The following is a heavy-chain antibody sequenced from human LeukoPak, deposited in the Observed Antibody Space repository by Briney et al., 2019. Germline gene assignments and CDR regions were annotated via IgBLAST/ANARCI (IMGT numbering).Heavy chain of an antibody. CDR3: ARDSLGSSWNGMDV. J-gene: IGHJ6*02. D-gene: IGHD6-13*01. V-gene: IGHV4-59*11. Sequence: PSETLSLTCTASGGSLTYHYWNWMRQSPGRGLEWIGYTYYSGSAYYNPSLKSRVTISVDTSKNQVYLKLDSVTAADTAAYYCARDSLGSSWNGMDVWGQGTTVIVSS. CDR1: GGSLTYHY. CDR2: TYYSGSA.